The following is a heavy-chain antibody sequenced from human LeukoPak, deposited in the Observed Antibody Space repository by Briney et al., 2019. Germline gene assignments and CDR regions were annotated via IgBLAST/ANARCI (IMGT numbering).Heavy chain of an antibody. CDR1: AYTLTELS. CDR3: ATAYYDFWSGPRSYYYYYGMDV. CDR2: FDPEDGEA. V-gene: IGHV1-24*01. D-gene: IGHD3-3*01. Sequence: GASVKVSSKVSAYTLTELSMHWVRHAPAKGLVGMGAFDPEDGEAIYAQKFQGRVTMTEVTSTDTAYMELRSLRSEDTAVYYCATAYYDFWSGPRSYYYYYGMDVWGQGTTVTVSS. J-gene: IGHJ6*02.